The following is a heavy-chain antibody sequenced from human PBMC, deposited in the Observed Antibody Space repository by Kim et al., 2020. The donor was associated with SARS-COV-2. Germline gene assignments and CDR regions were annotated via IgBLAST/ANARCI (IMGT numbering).Heavy chain of an antibody. J-gene: IGHJ4*02. Sequence: GGSLRLSCAASGFTFSSYAMSWVRQAPGKGLEWVSAISGSGGSTYYADSVKGRFTISRDNSKNTLYLQMNSLRAEDMAVYYCAKDLTSYRMGARNYWGQGTLVTVSS. V-gene: IGHV3-23*01. CDR3: AKDLTSYRMGARNY. CDR2: ISGSGGST. CDR1: GFTFSSYA. D-gene: IGHD1-26*01.